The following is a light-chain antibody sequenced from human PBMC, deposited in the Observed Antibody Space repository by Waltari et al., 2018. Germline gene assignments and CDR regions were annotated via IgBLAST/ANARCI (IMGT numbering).Light chain of an antibody. Sequence: DIQLTQSPSTLSASVGDRVTIICRASQSIADWLAWYQQKPGKAPKLLIYKASSVDMGVPSRFSGSGSGTEFTLTISSLQPDDFATYHCQQYASYPYTFGQGTKLEIK. J-gene: IGKJ2*01. CDR1: QSIADW. V-gene: IGKV1-5*03. CDR3: QQYASYPYT. CDR2: KAS.